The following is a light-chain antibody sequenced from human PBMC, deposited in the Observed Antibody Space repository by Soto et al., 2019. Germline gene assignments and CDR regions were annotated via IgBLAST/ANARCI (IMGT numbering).Light chain of an antibody. CDR1: QSVISTY. CDR3: QQYGSSPET. V-gene: IGKV3-20*01. J-gene: IGKJ2*01. Sequence: EIVLTQSPGTLSLSPGERATLSCRASQSVISTYFAWYQHKPGQAPRLLIYATSTMATGVPDRFSGSGSGTDFTLTISRLEPEDFALYYCQQYGSSPETFGQGTKLEI. CDR2: ATS.